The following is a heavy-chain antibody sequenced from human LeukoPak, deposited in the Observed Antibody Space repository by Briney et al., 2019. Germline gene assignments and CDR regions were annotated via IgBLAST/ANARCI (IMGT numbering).Heavy chain of an antibody. CDR2: INHGEST. CDR1: GGSFSGYY. D-gene: IGHD3-22*01. J-gene: IGHJ6*02. Sequence: SGTLSLTCAVSGGSFSGYYWYWIRQPPGKGLEWIGEINHGESTNYNPSLKSRATLSVDTSKNQFSLKLTSVTAADTAVYYCARGRTYYYDTSGYYPSIYYGMDVWGQGTTVIVSS. CDR3: ARGRTYYYDTSGYYPSIYYGMDV. V-gene: IGHV4-34*01.